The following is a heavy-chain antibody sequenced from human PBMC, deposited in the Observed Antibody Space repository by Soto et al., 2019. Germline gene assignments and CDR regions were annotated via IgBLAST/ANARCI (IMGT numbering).Heavy chain of an antibody. CDR1: GGSISSGGYY. Sequence: QVQLQESGPGLVKPSQTLSLTCTVSGGSISSGGYYWGWILQHPGKGLGWIGYIYYSRSTYYNPALXSXXTIAVDTSKIQFSLKLSSVTAADTAVYYCARSVTPWGQGTLVTVSS. D-gene: IGHD3-10*01. CDR3: ARSVTP. V-gene: IGHV4-31*03. J-gene: IGHJ5*02. CDR2: IYYSRST.